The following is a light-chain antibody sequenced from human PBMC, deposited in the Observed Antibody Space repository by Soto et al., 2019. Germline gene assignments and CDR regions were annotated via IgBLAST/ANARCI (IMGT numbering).Light chain of an antibody. CDR3: QQYNAWPLT. V-gene: IGKV3-15*01. J-gene: IGKJ4*01. CDR1: QSVKSN. Sequence: EIVMTKSPATLSVSPGERVTFSSRAIQSVKSNLAWYQQKPGQTPKLLIYVASTRATGIPARFSGSGSGTEFTLTISSLQSEDFAIYYCQQYNAWPLTFGGGTKVEFK. CDR2: VAS.